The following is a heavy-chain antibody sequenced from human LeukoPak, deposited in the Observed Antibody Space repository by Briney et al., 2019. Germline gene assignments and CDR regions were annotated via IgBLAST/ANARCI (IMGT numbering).Heavy chain of an antibody. D-gene: IGHD3-22*01. V-gene: IGHV4-4*07. CDR1: GGSISSYY. CDR3: ARGWADPLSHYGSSGYLWD. J-gene: IGHJ4*02. Sequence: PSETLSLTCTVSGGSISSYYGRCIRQPAGKGLEWIGRIYNSGSPNYNPSLKSRVHMSVDTSKNQFSLKLSSVTAADTAVYYCARGWADPLSHYGSSGYLWDWGQGTLVTVSS. CDR2: IYNSGSP.